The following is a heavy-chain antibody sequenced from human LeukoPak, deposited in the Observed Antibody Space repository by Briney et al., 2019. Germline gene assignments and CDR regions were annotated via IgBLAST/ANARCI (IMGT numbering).Heavy chain of an antibody. CDR2: IYYSGST. D-gene: IGHD1-26*01. V-gene: IGHV4-39*07. J-gene: IGHJ4*02. Sequence: SSETLSLTCTVSGGSISSSSYYWGWIRQPPGKGLEWIGSIYYSGSTYYNPSLKSRVTISVDTSKNQFSLKLSSVTAADTAVYYCARGSGGATNLDYWGQGTLVTVSS. CDR3: ARGSGGATNLDY. CDR1: GGSISSSSYY.